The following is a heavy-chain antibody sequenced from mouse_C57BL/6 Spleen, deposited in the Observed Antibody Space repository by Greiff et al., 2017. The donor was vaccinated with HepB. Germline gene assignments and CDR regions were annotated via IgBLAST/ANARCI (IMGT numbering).Heavy chain of an antibody. Sequence: EVQLQQSGPVLVKPGASVKMSCKASGYTFTDYYMNWVKQSHGKSLEWIGVIIPYNGGTSYNQKFKGKATLAVDKSSSTAYMERNSLTSEDSAVYCCARGRSSSCYYAMDYWGQGTSVTVSS. D-gene: IGHD1-1*01. J-gene: IGHJ4*01. CDR1: GYTFTDYY. CDR3: ARGRSSSCYYAMDY. V-gene: IGHV1-19*01. CDR2: IIPYNGGT.